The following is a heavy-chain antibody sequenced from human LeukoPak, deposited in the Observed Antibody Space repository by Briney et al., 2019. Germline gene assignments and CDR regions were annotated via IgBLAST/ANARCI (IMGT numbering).Heavy chain of an antibody. D-gene: IGHD3-3*01. V-gene: IGHV1-69*05. CDR1: GGTFSSYA. Sequence: GASVKVSCKASGGTFSSYAISWVRQAPGQGLEWMGGIIPIFGTANYAQKFQGRVTITTDGSTSTAYMELSSLRSEDTAVYYCARGGATIFGVVHFDYWGQGTLVTVSS. CDR2: IIPIFGTA. J-gene: IGHJ4*02. CDR3: ARGGATIFGVVHFDY.